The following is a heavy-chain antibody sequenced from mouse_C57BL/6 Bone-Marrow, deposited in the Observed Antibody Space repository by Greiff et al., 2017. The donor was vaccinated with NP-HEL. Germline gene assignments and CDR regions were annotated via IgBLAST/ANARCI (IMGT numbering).Heavy chain of an antibody. V-gene: IGHV14-4*01. CDR3: TTRWLRRRGYAMDY. J-gene: IGHJ4*01. Sequence: VQLQQSGAELVRPGASVKLSCTASGFNIKDDYMHWVKQRPEQGLEWIGWIDPENGDTEYASKFQGKATITADTSSNTAYLQLSSLTSEDTAVYYCTTRWLRRRGYAMDYWGQGTSVTVSS. CDR2: IDPENGDT. D-gene: IGHD2-2*01. CDR1: GFNIKDDY.